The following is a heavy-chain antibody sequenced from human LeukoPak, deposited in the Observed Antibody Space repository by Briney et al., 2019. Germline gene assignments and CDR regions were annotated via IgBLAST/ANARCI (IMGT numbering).Heavy chain of an antibody. CDR3: ARDLTVPLPWGPTKGMDYFDY. Sequence: AASVKVSCKASGYTFTGYYMHWVRQAPGQGLEWMGWINPNSGGTNYAQKFQGWVTMTRDTSTSTVYMELSSLRSEDTAVYYCARDLTVPLPWGPTKGMDYFDYWGQGTLVTVSS. CDR2: INPNSGGT. D-gene: IGHD2-21*02. J-gene: IGHJ4*02. V-gene: IGHV1-2*04. CDR1: GYTFTGYY.